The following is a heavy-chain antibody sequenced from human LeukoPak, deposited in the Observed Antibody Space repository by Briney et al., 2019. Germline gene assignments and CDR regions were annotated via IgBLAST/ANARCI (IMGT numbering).Heavy chain of an antibody. V-gene: IGHV3-23*01. Sequence: GGSLRLSCAASGFTFSSYAMSWVRQAPGKGLEWVSIISGSGGSTYYADSVKGRFTISRDNSENTLYLQMNSLRAEDTAVYYCAKEFGYSYGSPSDYWGQGTLVTVSS. CDR2: ISGSGGST. J-gene: IGHJ4*02. CDR1: GFTFSSYA. D-gene: IGHD5-18*01. CDR3: AKEFGYSYGSPSDY.